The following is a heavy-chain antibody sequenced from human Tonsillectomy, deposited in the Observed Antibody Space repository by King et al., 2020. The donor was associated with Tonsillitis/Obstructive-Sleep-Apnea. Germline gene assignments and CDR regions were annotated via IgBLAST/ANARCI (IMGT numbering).Heavy chain of an antibody. V-gene: IGHV3-74*01. CDR1: GFIFSNYW. Sequence: QLVESVGDLVQPGGSLRLSCEASGFIFSNYWVHSVRQTPGEGPVWVSRIKGAGTETHYADSVKGRFTISRDNAENTVFLQMNSLRAKDTAVYYCAKGGTYYSFPLDLWGQGTLVTVSS. CDR2: IKGAGTET. D-gene: IGHD1-26*01. CDR3: AKGGTYYSFPLDL. J-gene: IGHJ5*02.